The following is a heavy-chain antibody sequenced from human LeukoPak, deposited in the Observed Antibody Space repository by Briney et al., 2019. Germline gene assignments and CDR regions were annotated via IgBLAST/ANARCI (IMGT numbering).Heavy chain of an antibody. Sequence: SETLSLTCTVSGGSISNYYWSWIRQPPGKGLEWIGYIYYSGSTNYNPSLKSQVTISVDTSKNQFSLKLSSVTAADTAVYYCARVGGTNYYYYGMDVWGQGTTVTVSS. CDR1: GGSISNYY. CDR2: IYYSGST. D-gene: IGHD1-26*01. J-gene: IGHJ6*02. CDR3: ARVGGTNYYYYGMDV. V-gene: IGHV4-59*01.